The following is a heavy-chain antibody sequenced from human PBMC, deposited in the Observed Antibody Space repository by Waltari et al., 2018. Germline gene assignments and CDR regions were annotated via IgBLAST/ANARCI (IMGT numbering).Heavy chain of an antibody. Sequence: QVQLQQWGAGLLKPSETLSLTCAVYGGSFSGYYWSWIRQPPGKGLEWIGEINHSGSTNDNPSLKSRVTISVDTSKNQFSLKLSSVTAADTAVYYCARASSSSRFDPWGQGTLVTVSA. CDR2: INHSGST. D-gene: IGHD6-6*01. CDR3: ARASSSSRFDP. V-gene: IGHV4-34*01. CDR1: GGSFSGYY. J-gene: IGHJ5*02.